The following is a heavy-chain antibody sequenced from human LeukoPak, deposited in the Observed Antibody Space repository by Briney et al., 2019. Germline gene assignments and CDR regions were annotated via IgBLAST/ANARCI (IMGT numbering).Heavy chain of an antibody. D-gene: IGHD5-18*01. Sequence: ASVKVSCKASGYTFTNYYIHWVRQAPGQGLEWMGIINPSGRSTSYAQKFQGRAAMTRDTSTSTVYMELSSLRSEDTAVYYCAREIGPIQLHLWGSAFDYWGQGTLVTVSS. J-gene: IGHJ4*02. CDR2: INPSGRST. CDR1: GYTFTNYY. CDR3: AREIGPIQLHLWGSAFDY. V-gene: IGHV1-46*01.